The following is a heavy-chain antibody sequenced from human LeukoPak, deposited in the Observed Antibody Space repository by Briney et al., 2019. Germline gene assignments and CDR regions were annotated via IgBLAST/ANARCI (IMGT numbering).Heavy chain of an antibody. Sequence: GGSLRLSCAASGFTFSSYGMHWVRQAPGKGLEWVAVISYDGSNRYYADSVKGRFTISRDNSKNTLYLQMNSLRAEDTAVYYCARDRGIVVVPAVPMGYFDYWGQGTLVTVSS. J-gene: IGHJ4*02. V-gene: IGHV3-30*06. CDR3: ARDRGIVVVPAVPMGYFDY. CDR1: GFTFSSYG. D-gene: IGHD2-2*01. CDR2: ISYDGSNR.